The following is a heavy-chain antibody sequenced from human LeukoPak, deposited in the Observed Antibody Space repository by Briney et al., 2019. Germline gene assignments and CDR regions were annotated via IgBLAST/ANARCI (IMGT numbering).Heavy chain of an antibody. CDR2: IYPGDSDT. V-gene: IGHV5-51*01. Sequence: GESLKISCKGSRYSFTSYWIGWVRQMPGKGLEWMGIIYPGDSDTRYSPSFQGQVTISADKSISTAYLQWSSLKASDTAMYYCARHGSSGYYLRLGYYYGMDVWGQGTTVTVSS. J-gene: IGHJ6*02. CDR1: RYSFTSYW. D-gene: IGHD3-22*01. CDR3: ARHGSSGYYLRLGYYYGMDV.